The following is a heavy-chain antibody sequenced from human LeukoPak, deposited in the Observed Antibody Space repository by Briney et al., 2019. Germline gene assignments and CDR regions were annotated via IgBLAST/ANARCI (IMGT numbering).Heavy chain of an antibody. CDR2: IIPIFGTV. V-gene: IGHV1-69*05. J-gene: IGHJ6*03. CDR3: ARGILTAENPPGYYYYMDV. CDR1: VCTFSSYA. Sequence: SVTVSCTSSVCTFSSYAISWVCQAPGHGLEWVGGIIPIFGTVNYAEKFQGRVTITTDESTSTANMELSSLRSEDTAVYYCARGILTAENPPGYYYYMDVWGKGTTVTVSS. D-gene: IGHD3-9*01.